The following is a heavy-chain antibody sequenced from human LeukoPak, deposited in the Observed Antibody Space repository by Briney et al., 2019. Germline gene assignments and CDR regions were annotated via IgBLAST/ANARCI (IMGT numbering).Heavy chain of an antibody. D-gene: IGHD3-10*01. V-gene: IGHV4-4*02. J-gene: IGHJ4*02. CDR2: IYHSGST. CDR3: AATRGTRAY. Sequence: SETLTLTCAVSGGSISSSNWWSWVRQPPVKGLEWIGEIYHSGSTNYNPSLKSRVTISVDKSKNQFSLKLSSVTAAGTAVYYCAATRGTRAYWGQGTLVTVSS. CDR1: GGSISSSNW.